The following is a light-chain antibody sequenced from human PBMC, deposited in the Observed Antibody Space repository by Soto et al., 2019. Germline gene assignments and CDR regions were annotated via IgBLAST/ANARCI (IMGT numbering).Light chain of an antibody. J-gene: IGLJ1*01. CDR2: DVS. Sequence: QSVLTQPASVSGFPGQSSTISCTGTSSDVGGYNYVSRYQHHPGKAPKLIIYDVSNRPSGVSIRFSGSKSDNTASLTISGLQPEDEADYHCSSYTTSNTRQIVFGTGTKVTVL. V-gene: IGLV2-14*03. CDR3: SSYTTSNTRQIV. CDR1: SSDVGGYNY.